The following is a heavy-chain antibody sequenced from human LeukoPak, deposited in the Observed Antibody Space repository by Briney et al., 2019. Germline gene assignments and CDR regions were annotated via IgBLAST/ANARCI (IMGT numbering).Heavy chain of an antibody. Sequence: GASVKVSCKASGYTFTSYAMNWVRQAPGQGLEWMGWMNPNSGNTGYAQKFQGRVTMTRNTSISTAYMELSSLRSEDTAVYYCTVDYYGSGTPIDYWGQGTLVTVSS. CDR3: TVDYYGSGTPIDY. D-gene: IGHD3-10*01. CDR1: GYTFTSYA. CDR2: MNPNSGNT. V-gene: IGHV1-8*02. J-gene: IGHJ4*02.